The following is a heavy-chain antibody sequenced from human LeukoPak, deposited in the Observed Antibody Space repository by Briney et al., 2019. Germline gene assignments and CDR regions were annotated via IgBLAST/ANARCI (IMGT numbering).Heavy chain of an antibody. CDR2: ISAYNGNT. J-gene: IGHJ3*02. CDR3: ARVGWLVLGDAFDI. CDR1: GYTFTSYG. Sequence: ASLKVSFKASGYTFTSYGISWVRQAPGQGLEWMGWISAYNGNTNYAQKLQGRVTMTTDTSTSTAYMELRSLRSDDTAVYYCARVGWLVLGDAFDIWGQGTMVTVSS. D-gene: IGHD6-19*01. V-gene: IGHV1-18*01.